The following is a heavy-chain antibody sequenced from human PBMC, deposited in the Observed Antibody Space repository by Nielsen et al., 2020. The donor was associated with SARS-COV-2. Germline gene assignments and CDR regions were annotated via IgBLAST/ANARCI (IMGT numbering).Heavy chain of an antibody. V-gene: IGHV4-39*07. CDR2: IYYSGST. J-gene: IGHJ4*02. D-gene: IGHD1-26*01. Sequence: SETLSLTCTVSGGSVSSGSYYWGWIRQPPGKGLEWIGSIYYSGSTYYNPSLKSRVNISVDTSKKQFSLKLSSVTAADTAVYYCARYVAGSSDYWGQGTLVTVSS. CDR1: GGSVSSGSYY. CDR3: ARYVAGSSDY.